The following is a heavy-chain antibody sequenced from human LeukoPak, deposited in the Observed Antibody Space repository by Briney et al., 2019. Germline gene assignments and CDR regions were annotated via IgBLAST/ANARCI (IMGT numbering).Heavy chain of an antibody. CDR2: VNHSGSA. J-gene: IGHJ4*02. V-gene: IGHV4-34*01. CDR1: GGSLSAYY. CDR3: ARSPRYCSGGSCYFLHY. Sequence: PSETLSLTCAVYGGSLSAYYWSWIRQPPGKGLEWIGEVNHSGSANYSPSLKSRVTMSVDTSKNQFSLKLSSVTAADTAVYYCARSPRYCSGGSCYFLHYWGQGTLVTVSS. D-gene: IGHD2-15*01.